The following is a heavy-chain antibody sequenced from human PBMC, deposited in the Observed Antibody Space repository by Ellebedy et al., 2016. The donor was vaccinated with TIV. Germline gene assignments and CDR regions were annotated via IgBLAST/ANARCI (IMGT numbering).Heavy chain of an antibody. CDR2: ISSGGT. J-gene: IGHJ5*02. CDR3: ARGHNWFDL. CDR1: GGSISSGSYY. Sequence: SETLSLTXTVSGGSISSGSYYWSWVWQPAGKGLEWIGRISSGGTSYNPSLRSRVTMSVDTSKNQFSLRLTSVMAADAAVYYCARGHNWFDLWGQGTLVIVSS. V-gene: IGHV4-61*02.